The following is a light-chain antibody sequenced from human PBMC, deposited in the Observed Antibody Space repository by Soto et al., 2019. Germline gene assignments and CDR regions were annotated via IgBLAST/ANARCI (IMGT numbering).Light chain of an antibody. V-gene: IGLV7-46*01. J-gene: IGLJ3*02. CDR3: LLSYNGARWV. CDR1: TGAVTSGHY. CDR2: DIS. Sequence: AVVTQAPSLAVSPGGTVNLTSASSTGAVTSGHYPYWFQQKPGQAPRTLIFDISNKHSWTPDRFSGSLLGGKAALTLSGAQPEDEAAYYCLLSYNGARWVFGGGTQLTVL.